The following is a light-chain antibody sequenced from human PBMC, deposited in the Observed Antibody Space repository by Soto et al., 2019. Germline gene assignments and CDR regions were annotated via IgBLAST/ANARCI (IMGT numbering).Light chain of an antibody. CDR1: SSDVGGYNY. CDR2: DVS. V-gene: IGLV2-14*01. Sequence: QSALAQAGTVSGSPGPPNTKSCTGTSSDVGGYNYVSWYQQHPGKAPKLMIYDVSNRPSGVSNRFSGSKSGNTASLTISGLQAEDEAGYYCSSYTSSSTSVFGTGTKVTVL. J-gene: IGLJ1*01. CDR3: SSYTSSSTSV.